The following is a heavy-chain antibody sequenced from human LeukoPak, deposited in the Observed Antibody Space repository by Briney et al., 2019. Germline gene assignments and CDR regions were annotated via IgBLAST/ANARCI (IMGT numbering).Heavy chain of an antibody. D-gene: IGHD2-21*01. J-gene: IGHJ4*02. CDR3: VFRPEYDRGDYPFEN. V-gene: IGHV3-23*01. Sequence: SGGSLRLSCVVSEFSLSTYASRWLMSWVRQTPGKRLEWVSTLRGSDANTYYTNSVQGRFTISRDGFKNTLYLQMNSLGAEDTAVYHCVFRPEYDRGDYPFENWGQGTLVTVSA. CDR1: EFSLSTYA. CDR2: LRGSDANT.